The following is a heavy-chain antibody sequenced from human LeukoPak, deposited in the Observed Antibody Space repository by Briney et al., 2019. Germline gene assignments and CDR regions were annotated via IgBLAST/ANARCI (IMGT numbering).Heavy chain of an antibody. D-gene: IGHD5-18*01. CDR1: GDSISSPNYY. CDR2: IYTSGST. J-gene: IGHJ4*02. CDR3: ARGGYSYGRYFDY. Sequence: SETLSLTCTVSGDSISSPNYYWGWIRQPAGKGLEWIGRIYTSGSTNYNPSLKSRVTMSVDTSKNQFSLKLSSVTAADTAVYYCARGGYSYGRYFDYWGQGTLVTVSS. V-gene: IGHV4-61*02.